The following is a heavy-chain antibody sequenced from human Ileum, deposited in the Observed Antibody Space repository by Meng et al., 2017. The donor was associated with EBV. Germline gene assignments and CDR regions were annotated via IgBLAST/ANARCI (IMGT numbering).Heavy chain of an antibody. CDR2: LSGTGATT. CDR3: AGSAPAAVEGRWFDP. Sequence: LESGGGVVQPGGSLRLSCTGSGFKFNIYAMTWVRQAPGKGLEWVSTLSGTGATTYYADSVKGRFTISRDNSNNTVFLQMNSLSAEDTALYFCAGSAPAAVEGRWFDPWGQGTLVTVSS. V-gene: IGHV3-23*01. J-gene: IGHJ5*02. D-gene: IGHD6-13*01. CDR1: GFKFNIYA.